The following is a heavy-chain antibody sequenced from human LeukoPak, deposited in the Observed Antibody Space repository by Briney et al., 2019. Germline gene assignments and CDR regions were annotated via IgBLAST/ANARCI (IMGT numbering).Heavy chain of an antibody. Sequence: SETLSLTCTVSGGSISSYYWSWVRQPPGKGLEWIGYIYYSGSTNYNPSLKSRVTISVDTSKNQFSLKLSSVTAADTAVYYCARVYSSPYYYYMDVWGKGTTVTVSS. CDR2: IYYSGST. D-gene: IGHD6-13*01. CDR3: ARVYSSPYYYYMDV. CDR1: GGSISSYY. J-gene: IGHJ6*03. V-gene: IGHV4-59*01.